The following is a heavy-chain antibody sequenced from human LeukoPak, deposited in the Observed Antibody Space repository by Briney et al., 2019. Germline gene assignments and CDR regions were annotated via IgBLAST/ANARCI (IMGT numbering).Heavy chain of an antibody. CDR2: ISTSRGNT. D-gene: IGHD2-15*01. CDR3: ARDKQDVFDI. Sequence: ASVRVSCKASGYTCTSFGISWVRQAHGQGLERMGWISTSRGNTIYAEKFQGRVSMTRETSTSTAYMELRSRRSGDTAGYYCARDKQDVFDIWGQGARVTVSS. CDR1: GYTCTSFG. V-gene: IGHV1-18*01. J-gene: IGHJ3*02.